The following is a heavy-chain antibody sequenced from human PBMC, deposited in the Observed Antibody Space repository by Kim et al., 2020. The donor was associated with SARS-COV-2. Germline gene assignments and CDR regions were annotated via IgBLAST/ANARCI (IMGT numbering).Heavy chain of an antibody. Sequence: SETLSLTCAVYGGSFSGYYWSWIRQPPGKGLEWIGEINHSGSTNYNPSLKSRVTISVDTSKNQFSLKLSSVTAADTAVYYCARRRGYSSYVFDYWGQGTLVTVSS. J-gene: IGHJ4*02. D-gene: IGHD5-18*01. CDR3: ARRRGYSSYVFDY. CDR2: INHSGST. CDR1: GGSFSGYY. V-gene: IGHV4-34*01.